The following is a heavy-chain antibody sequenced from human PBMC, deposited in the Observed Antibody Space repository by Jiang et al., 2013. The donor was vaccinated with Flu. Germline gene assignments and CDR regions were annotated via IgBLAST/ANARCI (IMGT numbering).Heavy chain of an antibody. Sequence: TCTVSGGSISSYYWSWIRQPPGKGLEWIGYIYYSGSTNYNPSLKSRVTISVDTSKNQFSLKLSSVTAADTAVYYCARDAVYYYYGMDVWDKGTTVTVSS. CDR3: ARDAVYYYYGMDV. CDR1: GGSISSYY. V-gene: IGHV4-59*01. CDR2: IYYSGST. J-gene: IGHJ6*04.